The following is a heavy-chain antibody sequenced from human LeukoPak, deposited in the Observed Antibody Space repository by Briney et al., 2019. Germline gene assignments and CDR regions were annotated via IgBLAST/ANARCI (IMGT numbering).Heavy chain of an antibody. J-gene: IGHJ4*02. Sequence: SETLSLTCAVSGYSISSGYYWGWIRQPPGKGLEWIGSIYHSGSTYYNPSLKSRVTISVDTSKNQFSLKLSSVTAADTAVYYCANSYSSTLGTRYWGQGTLVTVSS. CDR3: ANSYSSTLGTRY. CDR1: GYSISSGYY. V-gene: IGHV4-38-2*01. CDR2: IYHSGST. D-gene: IGHD6-13*01.